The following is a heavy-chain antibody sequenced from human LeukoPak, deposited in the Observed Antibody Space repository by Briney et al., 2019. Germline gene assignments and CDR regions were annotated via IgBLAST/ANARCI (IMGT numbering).Heavy chain of an antibody. J-gene: IGHJ4*02. CDR1: GFIFSNYG. V-gene: IGHV3-64D*06. CDR2: ISSDGDNT. D-gene: IGHD4-17*01. CDR3: VRVNDYGDRNLYYFGY. Sequence: GGSLRLSCSASGFIFSNYGMYWVRQAPGKGLEFVSAISSDGDNTFYAVSVKGRFTISRDNSKNTLYLQTSSLRGEDTAVYYCVRVNDYGDRNLYYFGYWGQGTLVTVSS.